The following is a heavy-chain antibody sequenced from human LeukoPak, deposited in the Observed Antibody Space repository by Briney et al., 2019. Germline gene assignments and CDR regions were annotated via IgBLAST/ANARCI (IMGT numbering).Heavy chain of an antibody. Sequence: GVSLTLSCSASGFTFSTYWMHWLRQVPGQGLVWVSRPNNVGSSTTYADSVKGQYTILRENAKNKLYLHMNSLIVEDTAVYYCARGLDYGMDVWGQGTRVTVSS. CDR3: ARGLDYGMDV. CDR1: GFTFSTYW. J-gene: IGHJ6*02. V-gene: IGHV3-74*01. CDR2: PNNVGSST.